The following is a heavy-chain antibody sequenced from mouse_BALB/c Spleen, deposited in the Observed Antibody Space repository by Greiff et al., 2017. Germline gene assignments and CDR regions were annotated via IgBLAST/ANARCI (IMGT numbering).Heavy chain of an antibody. CDR1: GYSFTGYY. CDR2: INPYNGAT. CDR3: ARANYAMDY. Sequence: EVKLQESGPELVKPGASVKISCKASGYSFTGYYMHWVKQSHVKSLEWIGRINPYNGATSYNQNFKDKASLTVDKSSSTAYMELHSLTSEDSAVYYCARANYAMDYWGQGTSVTVSS. J-gene: IGHJ4*01. V-gene: IGHV1-31*01.